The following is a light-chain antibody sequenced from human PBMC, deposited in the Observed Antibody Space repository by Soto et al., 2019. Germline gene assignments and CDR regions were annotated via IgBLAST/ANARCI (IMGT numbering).Light chain of an antibody. CDR1: QDIANY. J-gene: IGKJ2*01. CDR2: EAS. V-gene: IGKV1-33*01. Sequence: DIQMTQSPSSLSASVGDRVTITCQASQDIANYLSWHQHKPGKAPRLLIHEASNLETGFPARFSGSGSGTDFALTITSLQPDDIGTYYCQQYDNLPYTFGQGTKLEIK. CDR3: QQYDNLPYT.